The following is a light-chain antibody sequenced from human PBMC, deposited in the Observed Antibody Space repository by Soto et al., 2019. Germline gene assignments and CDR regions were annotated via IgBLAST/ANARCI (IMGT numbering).Light chain of an antibody. Sequence: IQLTQSQSSLSASVGVTATITCRASQAISSYLAWYQQKPGRAPNLLIYGASTLQSGVPSRFSGRGSGTDFTLTISSLQPQDCGTYSCQQLNIYPRTSGQGTKVAVK. CDR1: QAISSY. CDR2: GAS. J-gene: IGKJ1*01. CDR3: QQLNIYPRT. V-gene: IGKV1-9*01.